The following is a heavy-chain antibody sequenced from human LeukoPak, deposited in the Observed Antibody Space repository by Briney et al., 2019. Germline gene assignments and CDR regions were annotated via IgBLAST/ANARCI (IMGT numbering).Heavy chain of an antibody. J-gene: IGHJ3*02. Sequence: GGSLRLSCAASGFTFSSYGMHGVRQAPGKGLEWVAFIRYDGSNKYYADSVKGRFTISRDNSKNTLYLQMNSLRAEDTAVYCCAKVPPRDVASYDAFDIWGQGTMVTVSS. CDR3: AKVPPRDVASYDAFDI. V-gene: IGHV3-30*02. CDR1: GFTFSSYG. D-gene: IGHD2-15*01. CDR2: IRYDGSNK.